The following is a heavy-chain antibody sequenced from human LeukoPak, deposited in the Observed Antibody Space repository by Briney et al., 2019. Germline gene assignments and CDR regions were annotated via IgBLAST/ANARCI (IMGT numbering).Heavy chain of an antibody. D-gene: IGHD3-10*01. J-gene: IGHJ5*02. Sequence: GESLKISCKGSGYSFTSYWIGWVRQMPGKGLEWMGIIYPGDSDTRYSPSFQGQVTISADKSISTAYLQWSSLKASDTAMYYCATLYGSGSYGDWFDPWGQGTLVTVSS. CDR2: IYPGDSDT. CDR3: ATLYGSGSYGDWFDP. CDR1: GYSFTSYW. V-gene: IGHV5-51*01.